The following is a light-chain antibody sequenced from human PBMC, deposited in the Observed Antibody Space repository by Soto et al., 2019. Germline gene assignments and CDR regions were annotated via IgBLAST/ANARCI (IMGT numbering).Light chain of an antibody. CDR2: DVS. CDR1: SSDVGGYNY. V-gene: IGLV2-11*01. J-gene: IGLJ2*01. CDR3: CSYAGTYTLV. Sequence: QSALTQPRSVSGSPGQSVTISYTGTSSDVGGYNYVSWYQQHPGNAPKLMIYDVSKRPSGVPDRFSGSKSANTASLTISGLQAEDEADYYCCSYAGTYTLVFGGGTKLTVL.